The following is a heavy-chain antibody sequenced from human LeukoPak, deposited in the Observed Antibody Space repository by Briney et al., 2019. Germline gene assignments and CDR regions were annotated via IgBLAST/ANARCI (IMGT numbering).Heavy chain of an antibody. J-gene: IGHJ4*02. V-gene: IGHV4-31*03. CDR1: GGSISSGGYY. CDR2: MYYSGST. D-gene: IGHD3-10*01. Sequence: SQTLSLTCTVSGGSISSGGYYWSWIRQHPGKGLEWIGYMYYSGSTYYNPSLKSRVTISVDTSKNQFSLKLSSVTAADTAVYYCARDSEVRGVHYFGYWGQGTLVAVSS. CDR3: ARDSEVRGVHYFGY.